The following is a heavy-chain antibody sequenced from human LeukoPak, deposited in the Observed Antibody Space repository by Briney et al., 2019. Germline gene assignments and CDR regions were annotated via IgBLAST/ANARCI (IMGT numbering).Heavy chain of an antibody. CDR1: GGSIRSYY. D-gene: IGHD5-12*01. CDR2: IYASGTT. Sequence: PSETLSLTCTVSGGSIRSYYWSWIRQPAGKGLEWIGRIYASGTTIYNPSLKSRVTMSVDTSKNQFSLKVSSVTAADTAVYYCARVAYSASDSEDNFHYYGMVVWGQGTTVTVS. V-gene: IGHV4-4*07. J-gene: IGHJ6*02. CDR3: ARVAYSASDSEDNFHYYGMVV.